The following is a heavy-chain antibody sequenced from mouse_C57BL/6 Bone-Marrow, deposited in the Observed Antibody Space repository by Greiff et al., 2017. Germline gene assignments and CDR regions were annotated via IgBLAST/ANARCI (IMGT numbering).Heavy chain of an antibody. CDR2: IDPSDSYT. Sequence: VQLQQPGAELVRPGTSVKLSCKASGYTFTSYWMHWVKQRPGQGLEWIGVIDPSDSYTNYNQKFKGKATLTVDTSSSTAYMQLSRLTSEDSAVYYCARDLLRLWYFDVWGTGTTVTVSS. V-gene: IGHV1-59*01. CDR3: ARDLLRLWYFDV. J-gene: IGHJ1*03. D-gene: IGHD1-2*01. CDR1: GYTFTSYW.